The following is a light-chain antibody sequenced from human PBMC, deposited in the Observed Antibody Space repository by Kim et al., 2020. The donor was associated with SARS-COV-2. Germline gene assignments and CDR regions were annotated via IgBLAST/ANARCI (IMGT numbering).Light chain of an antibody. CDR3: NSRDTSDNHLVV. V-gene: IGLV3-19*01. J-gene: IGLJ2*01. CDR1: SLRSYY. CDR2: GKD. Sequence: LGQTIRITCQGASLRSYYASWYQQKPGPAPVLVIYGKDNRPSAIPDRFSGSSSGNTASLTITGTQAEDEADYYCNSRDTSDNHLVVFGGGTQLTVL.